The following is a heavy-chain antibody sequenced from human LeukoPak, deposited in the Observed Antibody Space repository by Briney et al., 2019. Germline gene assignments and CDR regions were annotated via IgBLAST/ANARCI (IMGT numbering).Heavy chain of an antibody. V-gene: IGHV3-48*04. D-gene: IGHD3-22*01. J-gene: IGHJ4*02. Sequence: GGSLRLSCAASGFTFSSYGMNWVRQAPGKGLEWVSYISSSRSIIYYADSVKGRFTISRDNAKSSLYLQMNSLRAEDTAVYYCARGRIVAGVRYWGQGTLVTVSS. CDR1: GFTFSSYG. CDR2: ISSSRSII. CDR3: ARGRIVAGVRY.